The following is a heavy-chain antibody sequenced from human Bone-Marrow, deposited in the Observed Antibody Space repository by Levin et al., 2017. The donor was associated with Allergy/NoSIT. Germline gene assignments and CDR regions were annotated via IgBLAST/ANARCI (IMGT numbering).Heavy chain of an antibody. CDR3: AREDASGSFVDY. Sequence: SETLSLTCTVSGGSISRSPYYWVWIRQPPGKGLEWIGSIYYIGTTYYNPSLKSRVTISVDTSKNQFSLKLASVTAADTAVYYCAREDASGSFVDYWGQGTLVIVSS. CDR2: IYYIGTT. J-gene: IGHJ4*02. D-gene: IGHD3-10*01. CDR1: GGSISRSPYY. V-gene: IGHV4-39*07.